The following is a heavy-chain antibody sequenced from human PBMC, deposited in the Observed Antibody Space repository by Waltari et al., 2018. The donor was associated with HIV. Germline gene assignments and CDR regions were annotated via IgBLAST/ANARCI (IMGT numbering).Heavy chain of an antibody. V-gene: IGHV4-61*03. CDR2: VYQSGAT. Sequence: QVHLQESGPGLVKASKPLSLTCTVSNASVNNDLSYWTWMRQAPAQGLEWLGYVYQSGATNCNPSIKSRLTMSLDTTRNFFSLRLTSLTAADSAVYFCARGLGPRVSSHYFFDVWGQGTRVSV. CDR1: NASVNNDLSY. CDR3: ARGLGPRVSSHYFFDV. J-gene: IGHJ4*02. D-gene: IGHD2-2*01.